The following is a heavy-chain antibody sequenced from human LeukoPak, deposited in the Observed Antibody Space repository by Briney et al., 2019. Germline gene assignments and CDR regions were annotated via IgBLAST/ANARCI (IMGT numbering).Heavy chain of an antibody. CDR1: GGTFSSYA. CDR3: ARSPPMTFGGSFDY. V-gene: IGHV1-69*13. D-gene: IGHD3/OR15-3a*01. Sequence: GASVKVSCKASGGTFSSYAISWVRQAPGQGLEWMGGIIPIFGTANYAQKFQGRVTITADESTSTAYMELSSLRSEDTAVYYCARSPPMTFGGSFDYWGQGTLVTVSS. J-gene: IGHJ4*02. CDR2: IIPIFGTA.